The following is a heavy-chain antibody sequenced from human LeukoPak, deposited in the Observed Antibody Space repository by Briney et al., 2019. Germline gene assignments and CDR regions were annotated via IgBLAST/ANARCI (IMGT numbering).Heavy chain of an antibody. Sequence: GSLRLLCAASGFTFSSYWMSWVRQAPGKGLEWVANIKQDGSEKFYVDSVKGRFTISRDNAKNSLYLQMNTLRAEDTAVYYCARATIGADSYYYYMDVWGKGTTVTVSS. D-gene: IGHD3-9*01. J-gene: IGHJ6*03. V-gene: IGHV3-7*04. CDR1: GFTFSSYW. CDR3: ARATIGADSYYYYMDV. CDR2: IKQDGSEK.